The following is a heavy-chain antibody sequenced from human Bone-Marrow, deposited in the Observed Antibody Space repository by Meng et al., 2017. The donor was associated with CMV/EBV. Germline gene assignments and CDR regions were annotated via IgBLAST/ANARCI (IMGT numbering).Heavy chain of an antibody. J-gene: IGHJ6*01. Sequence: GGSLRLSCAASGFIVSSKCMTWVRQAPGRGLEWVSTIYDDGETYYADSVKGRFTISRDNSKNALYLQMHSLRAEDSAMYYCARAPRSTVFRGIDVWGQGTRVTVSS. V-gene: IGHV3-53*01. CDR1: GFIVSSKC. D-gene: IGHD5/OR15-5a*01. CDR2: IYDDGET. CDR3: ARAPRSTVFRGIDV.